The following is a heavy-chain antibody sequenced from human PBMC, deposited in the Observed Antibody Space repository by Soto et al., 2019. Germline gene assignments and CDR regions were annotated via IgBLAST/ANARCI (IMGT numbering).Heavy chain of an antibody. Sequence: QVKLVQSGDEVKKPGASVKVSCKASGYIFVNYGIAWVRQAPGQGLEWMGWISPYTGNTHSATKIQGRLTMTTDTSTSTGYMDLGSLTSDDTAVYYCVMVDNYVTPTPQDVWGQGTTVTVSS. J-gene: IGHJ6*02. CDR2: ISPYTGNT. V-gene: IGHV1-18*01. D-gene: IGHD3-16*01. CDR1: GYIFVNYG. CDR3: VMVDNYVTPTPQDV.